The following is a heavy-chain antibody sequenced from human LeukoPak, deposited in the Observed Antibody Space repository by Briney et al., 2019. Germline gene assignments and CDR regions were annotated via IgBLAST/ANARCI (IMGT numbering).Heavy chain of an antibody. V-gene: IGHV1-69*04. D-gene: IGHD2-15*01. CDR1: GGTFSSYA. CDR3: ARTVVVVAATPEIYYYYGMDV. J-gene: IGHJ6*02. Sequence: ASVKVSCKASGGTFSSYAISWVRQAPGQGLEWMGRIIPILGIANYAQKFQGRVTITADKSTSTAYMELSSLRSEDTAVYYCARTVVVVAATPEIYYYYGMDVWGQGTTVTVSS. CDR2: IIPILGIA.